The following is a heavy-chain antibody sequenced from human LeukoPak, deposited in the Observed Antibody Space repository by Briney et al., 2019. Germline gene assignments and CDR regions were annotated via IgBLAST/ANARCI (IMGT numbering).Heavy chain of an antibody. D-gene: IGHD3-10*01. J-gene: IGHJ4*02. CDR3: ARDSKYGSGSYPIDY. V-gene: IGHV3-21*01. CDR2: ISSASSYI. Sequence: PGGSLRLSCAASGFAFSTYSMNWVRQAPGKGLEWVSSISSASSYIYYTDSVKGRFTISRDNAKNSLYLQMNSLRAEDTALYYCARDSKYGSGSYPIDYWGQGTLVTVSS. CDR1: GFAFSTYS.